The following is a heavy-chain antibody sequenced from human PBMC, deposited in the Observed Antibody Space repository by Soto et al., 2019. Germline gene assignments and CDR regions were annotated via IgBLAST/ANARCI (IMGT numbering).Heavy chain of an antibody. D-gene: IGHD3-10*01. CDR3: ARVSGIYYYGMDV. Sequence: QVQLQQWGAGLLKPSETLSLTCAVYGGSFSGYYWSWIRQPPGKGLEWIGEINHSGSTNYNPSLKTRVTISVDTSKNQFSLKLSSVTAADTAVYYGARVSGIYYYGMDVWGQGTTVTVSS. J-gene: IGHJ6*02. CDR1: GGSFSGYY. V-gene: IGHV4-34*01. CDR2: INHSGST.